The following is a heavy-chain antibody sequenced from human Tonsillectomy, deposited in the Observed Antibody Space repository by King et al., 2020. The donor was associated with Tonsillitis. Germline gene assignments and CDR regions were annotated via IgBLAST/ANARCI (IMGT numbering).Heavy chain of an antibody. V-gene: IGHV3-30-3*01. CDR3: ARVSDWYYSFDC. CDR1: GFTFIRYA. D-gene: IGHD6-19*01. Sequence: QLVQSGGGVVQPGRSLRLSCAASGFTFIRYALHWVRQAPGKGLEWVAIISLDGSNKYYADSVKGRFTISTDNSKTTLYLQMNSLRAEDTSVYYCARVSDWYYSFDCWGQGTLVTASS. J-gene: IGHJ4*02. CDR2: ISLDGSNK.